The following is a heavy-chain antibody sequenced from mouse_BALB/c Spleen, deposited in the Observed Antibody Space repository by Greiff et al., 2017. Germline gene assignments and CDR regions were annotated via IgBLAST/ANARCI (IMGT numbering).Heavy chain of an antibody. CDR2: ISSGGST. V-gene: IGHV5-6-5*01. J-gene: IGHJ3*01. D-gene: IGHD2-14*01. CDR3: ARESYRRFAY. Sequence: EVQVVESGGGLVKPGGSLKLSCAASGFTFSSYAMSWVRQTPEKRLEWVASISSGGSTYYPDSVKGRFTISRDNARNILYLQMSSLRSEDTAMYYCARESYRRFAYWGQGTLVTVSA. CDR1: GFTFSSYA.